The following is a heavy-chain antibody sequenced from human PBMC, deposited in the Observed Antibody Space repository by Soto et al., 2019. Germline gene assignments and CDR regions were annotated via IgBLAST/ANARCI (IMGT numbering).Heavy chain of an antibody. CDR3: ASSPYYYDSSGYYSLPVY. CDR1: GGSISSGDYY. CDR2: IYYSGST. J-gene: IGHJ4*02. V-gene: IGHV4-30-4*01. D-gene: IGHD3-22*01. Sequence: SETLSLTCTVSGGSISSGDYYWSWIRQPPGKGLEWIGYIYYSGSTYYNPSLKSRVTISVDTSKNQFSLKLSSVTAADTAVYYCASSPYYYDSSGYYSLPVYWGQGTLVTVSS.